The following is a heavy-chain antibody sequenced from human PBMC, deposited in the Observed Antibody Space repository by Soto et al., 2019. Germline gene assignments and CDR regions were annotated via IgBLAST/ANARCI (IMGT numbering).Heavy chain of an antibody. Sequence: QVQLVQSGAEVKKPGSSVKVSCKASGGTFSSYAISWVRQAPGQGLELMGGIIPIFGTANYAQKFQGRVTITADKSTSTAYMELSSLRSEDTAVYYCASSPTVTSSSSYYFDYWGQGTLVTVSS. CDR1: GGTFSSYA. CDR2: IIPIFGTA. V-gene: IGHV1-69*06. CDR3: ASSPTVTSSSSYYFDY. D-gene: IGHD4-17*01. J-gene: IGHJ4*02.